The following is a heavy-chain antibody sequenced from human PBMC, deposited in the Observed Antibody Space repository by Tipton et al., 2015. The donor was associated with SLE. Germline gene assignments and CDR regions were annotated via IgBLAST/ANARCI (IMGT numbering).Heavy chain of an antibody. V-gene: IGHV4-34*01. CDR3: AMDTSPWHRFDY. CDR2: INHSGST. J-gene: IGHJ4*02. CDR1: GGSFSGYY. D-gene: IGHD2-2*01. Sequence: TLSLTCAVYGGSFSGYYWSWIRQPPGKGLEWIGEINHSGSTNYNPSLKSRVTISVDTSKNQFSLKLTSVTAADTAVYYCAMDTSPWHRFDYWGQGALVIVSP.